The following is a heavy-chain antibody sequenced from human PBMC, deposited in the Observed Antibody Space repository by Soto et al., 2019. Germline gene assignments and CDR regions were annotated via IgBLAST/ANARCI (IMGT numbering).Heavy chain of an antibody. CDR1: GFTFSTAW. D-gene: IGHD5-12*01. CDR2: IKRKSDGETI. V-gene: IGHV3-15*01. Sequence: EVQLVESGGGLVKPGESLRVSCAASGFTFSTAWMTWVHQTPGKGLEWVGRIKRKSDGETIDYAAPVTGRFTISRDDSKNTLYLQMSRLKTEDTYVYYCTTTSGYDTSWDHWGQGTLVTVSS. CDR3: TTTSGYDTSWDH. J-gene: IGHJ4*02.